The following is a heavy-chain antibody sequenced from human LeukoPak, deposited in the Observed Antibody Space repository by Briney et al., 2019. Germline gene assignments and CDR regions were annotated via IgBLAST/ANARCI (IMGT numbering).Heavy chain of an antibody. CDR3: GRDVSAVAGTAWFDP. D-gene: IGHD6-19*01. J-gene: IGHJ5*02. CDR1: GFTFSSYG. V-gene: IGHV3-30*19. Sequence: GGSLRLSCAASGFTFSSYGMHWVRRAPGKGLEWVGVIVYDGSSKYYADSVKGRFTISRDNSRNTLYLQMNSLKTDDTAVYYCGRDVSAVAGTAWFDPWGQGTLLTVSS. CDR2: IVYDGSSK.